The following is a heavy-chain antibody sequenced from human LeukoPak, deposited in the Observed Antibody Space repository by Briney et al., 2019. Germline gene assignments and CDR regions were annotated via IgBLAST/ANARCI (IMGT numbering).Heavy chain of an antibody. Sequence: ASVKVSCRASGYTFTSYGISWVRQAPGQGLEWMGWISAYNGNTNYAQKLQGRVTMTTDTSTSTAYMELRSLRSDDTAVYYCAREPMSLYSSSDHYFDYWGQGTLVTVSS. CDR1: GYTFTSYG. J-gene: IGHJ4*02. CDR3: AREPMSLYSSSDHYFDY. D-gene: IGHD6-6*01. V-gene: IGHV1-18*01. CDR2: ISAYNGNT.